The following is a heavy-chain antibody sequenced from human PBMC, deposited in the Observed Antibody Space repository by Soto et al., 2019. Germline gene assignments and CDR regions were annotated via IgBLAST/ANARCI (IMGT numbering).Heavy chain of an antibody. J-gene: IGHJ5*02. CDR1: GGSFSGYY. D-gene: IGHD6-6*01. Sequence: SETLSLACAVYGGSFSGYYWSWIRQPPGKGVEWIGEINHSGSTNYNPSLKSRVTISVDTSKNQFSLKLSSVTAADTAVYYCARGGHSSSSGGWFDPWGQGTLVTVSS. CDR2: INHSGST. V-gene: IGHV4-34*01. CDR3: ARGGHSSSSGGWFDP.